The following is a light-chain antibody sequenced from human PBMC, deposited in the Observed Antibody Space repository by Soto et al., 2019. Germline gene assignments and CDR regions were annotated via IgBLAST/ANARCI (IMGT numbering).Light chain of an antibody. J-gene: IGKJ1*01. CDR1: QSVSRW. CDR3: QEYTTYSRT. V-gene: IGKV1-5*01. Sequence: DIQMTQSPSTLSASVGDRVTITCRASQSVSRWLAWYQQKPGKVHTVLSYDVSTLQSGVPSRFSGGGSGTEFTLTITSLQPDDVATYYCQEYTTYSRTLVQGTKVEVK. CDR2: DVS.